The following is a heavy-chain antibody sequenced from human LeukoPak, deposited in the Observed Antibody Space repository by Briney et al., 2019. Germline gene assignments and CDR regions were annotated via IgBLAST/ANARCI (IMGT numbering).Heavy chain of an antibody. CDR2: ISSSSSTI. D-gene: IGHD3-3*01. Sequence: GGSLRLSCAASGFTFSSYSMNWVRQAPGKGLEWVSYISSSSSTIYYADSVKGRFTISRDNAKNSLYLQMNSLRAEDTAVYYWASSGYYPPYYYYYYMDVWGKGTTVTVSS. V-gene: IGHV3-48*01. J-gene: IGHJ6*03. CDR3: ASSGYYPPYYYYYYMDV. CDR1: GFTFSSYS.